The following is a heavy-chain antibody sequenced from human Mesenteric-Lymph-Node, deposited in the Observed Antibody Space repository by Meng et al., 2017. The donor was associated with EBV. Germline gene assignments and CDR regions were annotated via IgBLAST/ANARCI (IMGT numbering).Heavy chain of an antibody. CDR2: IYYSGST. V-gene: IGHV4-61*01. J-gene: IGHJ4*02. CDR3: ARVASRAVGVDY. D-gene: IGHD2-15*01. Sequence: QGQLQESGPGMVRPSETLSLTCTVSGGSVSSGSYYWTWIRQPPGKGLEWIGYIYYSGSTNYNPSLKSRVTISVDTSKNQFSLKLSSVTAADTAVYYCARVASRAVGVDYWGQGTLVTVSS. CDR1: GGSVSSGSYY.